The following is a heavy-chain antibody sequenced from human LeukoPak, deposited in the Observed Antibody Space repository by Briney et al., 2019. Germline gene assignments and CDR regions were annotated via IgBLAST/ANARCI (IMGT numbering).Heavy chain of an antibody. Sequence: GASVKVSCKASGYTFTSYDIHWVRQATGQGLEWMGWMNPNSGNTGYAQKFQGRVTMTRNTSISTAYMELSSLRSEDTAVYYCARVDYDILTGYKYYYYGMDVWGQGTTVTVSS. D-gene: IGHD3-9*01. J-gene: IGHJ6*02. V-gene: IGHV1-8*01. CDR2: MNPNSGNT. CDR3: ARVDYDILTGYKYYYYGMDV. CDR1: GYTFTSYD.